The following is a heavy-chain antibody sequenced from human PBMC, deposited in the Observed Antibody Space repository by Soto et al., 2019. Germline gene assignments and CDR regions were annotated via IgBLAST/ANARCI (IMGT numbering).Heavy chain of an antibody. CDR1: GGTFSSYA. CDR2: IIPIFGTA. CDR3: ARVTDSSSSPWFDP. V-gene: IGHV1-69*13. J-gene: IGHJ5*02. D-gene: IGHD6-6*01. Sequence: GASVKVSCKASGGTFSSYAISWVRQAPGQGLEWMGGIIPIFGTANYAQKFQGRVTITADESTSTAYMELSSLRSEDTAVYYCARVTDSSSSPWFDPWGQGTLVTVSS.